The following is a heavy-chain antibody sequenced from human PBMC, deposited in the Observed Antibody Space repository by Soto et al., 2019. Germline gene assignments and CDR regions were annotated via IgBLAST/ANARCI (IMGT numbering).Heavy chain of an antibody. V-gene: IGHV4-59*01. D-gene: IGHD3-22*01. J-gene: IGHJ3*02. Sequence: SETLSLTCTVSGGSISSYYWSWIRQPPGQGLEWIGYIYYSGSTNYNPSLKSRVTISVDTSKNQFSLKLSSVTAADTAVYYCARPYYYDSSSESGAFDIWGQGTMVTVSS. CDR3: ARPYYYDSSSESGAFDI. CDR1: GGSISSYY. CDR2: IYYSGST.